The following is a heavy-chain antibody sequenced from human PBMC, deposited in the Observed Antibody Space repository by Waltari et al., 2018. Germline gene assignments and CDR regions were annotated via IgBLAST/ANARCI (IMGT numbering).Heavy chain of an antibody. J-gene: IGHJ4*02. Sequence: EVQLVESGGGLVKPGGSLRLSCAASGFTFSNAWMSWVRQAPGKGLEWVGRVKSKSDGGTRDYSAPVKGRFTISRDDSENTLYLQMNSLKTEDTAMYYCTTLFGDFWSGYFFDFWDQGTLVTVSS. D-gene: IGHD3-3*01. V-gene: IGHV3-15*01. CDR3: TTLFGDFWSGYFFDF. CDR2: VKSKSDGGTR. CDR1: GFTFSNAW.